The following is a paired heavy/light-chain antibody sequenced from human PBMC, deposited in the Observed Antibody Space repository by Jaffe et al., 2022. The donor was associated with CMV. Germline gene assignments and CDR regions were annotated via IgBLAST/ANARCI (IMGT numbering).Heavy chain of an antibody. D-gene: IGHD2-15*01. V-gene: IGHV3-11*01. CDR1: GFTFSDYY. CDR2: ISSSGSTI. CDR3: ARVGGYHYYGMDV. J-gene: IGHJ6*02. Sequence: QVQLVESGGGLVKPGGSLRLSCAASGFTFSDYYMSWIRQAPGKGLEWVSYISSSGSTIYYADSVKGRFTISRDNAKNSLYLQMNSLRAEDTAVYYCARVGGYHYYGMDVWGQGTTVTVSS.
Light chain of an antibody. Sequence: EIVLTQSPGTLSLSPGERATLSCRASQSVSSSYLAWYQQKPGQAPRLLIYGASSRATGIPDRFSGSGSGTDFTLTISRLEPEDFAVYYCQQYGSSHSLTFGGGTKVEIK. CDR1: QSVSSSY. J-gene: IGKJ4*01. V-gene: IGKV3-20*01. CDR3: QQYGSSHSLT. CDR2: GAS.